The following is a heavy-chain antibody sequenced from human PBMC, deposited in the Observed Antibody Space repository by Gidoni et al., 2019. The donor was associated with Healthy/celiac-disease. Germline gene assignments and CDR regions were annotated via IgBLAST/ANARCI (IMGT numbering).Heavy chain of an antibody. V-gene: IGHV4-59*01. CDR2: IYYSGST. J-gene: IGHJ6*03. Sequence: QVQLQESGPGLVKPSETLSLTCTVSGGSISRYYWSWIRQPPGKRLEWIGYIYYSGSTNYNPSLKRRVTISVDTSKNQFSLKLSSVTAADTAVYYCARGGRFDWFTRENYYYMDVWGKGTTVTVSS. D-gene: IGHD3-9*01. CDR3: ARGGRFDWFTRENYYYMDV. CDR1: GGSISRYY.